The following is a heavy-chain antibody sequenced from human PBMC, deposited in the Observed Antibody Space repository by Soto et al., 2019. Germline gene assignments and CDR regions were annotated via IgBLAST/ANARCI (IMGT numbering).Heavy chain of an antibody. J-gene: IGHJ5*02. CDR1: GDSISRSYW. D-gene: IGHD6-13*01. CDR3: AGNTWSSWSTFDP. Sequence: PSETLSLTCAVSGDSISRSYWWSWVRQFPGKELEWIGEIYHSGSTIYNPSLQSRVTLSVDKSKNEFSLKLISVTAADTVVYYCAGNTWSSWSTFDPWGQGTLVTVSS. CDR2: IYHSGST. V-gene: IGHV4-4*02.